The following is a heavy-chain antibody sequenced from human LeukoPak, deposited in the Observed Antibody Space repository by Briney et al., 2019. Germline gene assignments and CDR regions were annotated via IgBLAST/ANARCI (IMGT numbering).Heavy chain of an antibody. CDR3: ARLKFYDSTGYSPGYYMDV. D-gene: IGHD3-22*01. CDR1: GGSIISNY. Sequence: SETLSLTCTVSGGSIISNYWSWIRQSAGTGLEWIGRIYGSGITDYNPSLKSRVTMTLDTSRKQFSLRLTSVTAADTAVYYCARLKFYDSTGYSPGYYMDVWGKGTTVSVFS. CDR2: IYGSGIT. V-gene: IGHV4-4*07. J-gene: IGHJ6*03.